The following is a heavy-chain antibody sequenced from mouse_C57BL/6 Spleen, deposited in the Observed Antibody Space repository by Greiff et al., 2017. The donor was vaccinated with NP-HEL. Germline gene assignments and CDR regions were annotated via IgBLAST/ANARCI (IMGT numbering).Heavy chain of an antibody. CDR3: ASGLLLYYYSMDY. Sequence: VKLVQSGPELVKPGASVKLSCKASGYTFTSYDINWVKQRPGQGLEWIGRIYPRDGSTKYNEKFKGKATLTVDTSSSTAYMELHSLTSEDSAVYFCASGLLLYYYSMDYWGQGTSVTVSS. D-gene: IGHD2-3*01. J-gene: IGHJ4*01. V-gene: IGHV1-85*01. CDR2: IYPRDGST. CDR1: GYTFTSYD.